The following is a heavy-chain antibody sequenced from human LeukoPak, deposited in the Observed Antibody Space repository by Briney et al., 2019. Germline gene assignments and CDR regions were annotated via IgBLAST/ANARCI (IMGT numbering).Heavy chain of an antibody. J-gene: IGHJ4*02. CDR2: ISSSSSYT. D-gene: IGHD1-26*01. CDR1: GFTFRDYH. CDR3: ARDYSGSSAFDY. Sequence: PGGSLRLSCAVSGFTFRDYHMSWIRQAPGKGVEWVSYISSSSSYTNYADSVKGRFTISRDNAKNSLYLQMNSLRAEDTAVYYCARDYSGSSAFDYWGQGTLVTVSS. V-gene: IGHV3-11*05.